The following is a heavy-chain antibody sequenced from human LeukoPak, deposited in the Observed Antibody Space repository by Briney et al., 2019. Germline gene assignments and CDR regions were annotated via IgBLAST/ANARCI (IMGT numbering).Heavy chain of an antibody. D-gene: IGHD5-12*01. V-gene: IGHV4-30-4*01. CDR1: GGSVTNDNYF. Sequence: SETLSLTCTVSGGSVTNDNYFWSWTRQPPGEGLEWIAYIYYTAGSYYNPSLRSRVTMSIDTSRNQFSLQLNSVTAADTAVYYCVRHDGRGGATMGAFDSWGQGSLVTVSS. CDR3: VRHDGRGGATMGAFDS. CDR2: IYYTAGS. J-gene: IGHJ5*01.